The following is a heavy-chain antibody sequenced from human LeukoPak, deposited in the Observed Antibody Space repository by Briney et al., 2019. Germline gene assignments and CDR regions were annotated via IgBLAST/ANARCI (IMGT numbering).Heavy chain of an antibody. CDR1: GGSFSHYY. CDR2: INHSGSS. V-gene: IGHV4-34*01. J-gene: IGHJ4*02. CDR3: ARGNWNDVVGYYFDY. D-gene: IGHD1-1*01. Sequence: PSETLSLTCAVYGGSFSHYYWTWIRQPPGKGLEWIAEINHSGSSKYNPSLKSRVTISVDTSKNQFSLKLTSVTAADTAVYYCARGNWNDVVGYYFDYWGQGTLVTVSS.